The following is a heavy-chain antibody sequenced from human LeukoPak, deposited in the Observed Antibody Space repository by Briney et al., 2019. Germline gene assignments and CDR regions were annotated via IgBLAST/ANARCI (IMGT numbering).Heavy chain of an antibody. D-gene: IGHD4-23*01. CDR3: ARQLGRTGPYGGNFNWFDP. CDR1: GGSISSSSYY. Sequence: SETLSLTCTVSGGSISSSSYYWGWIRQPPGKGLEWIGSIYYSGSTYYNPSLKSRVTISVDTSKNQFSLKLSSVTAADTAVYYCARQLGRTGPYGGNFNWFDPWGQGTLVTVSS. V-gene: IGHV4-39*01. CDR2: IYYSGST. J-gene: IGHJ5*02.